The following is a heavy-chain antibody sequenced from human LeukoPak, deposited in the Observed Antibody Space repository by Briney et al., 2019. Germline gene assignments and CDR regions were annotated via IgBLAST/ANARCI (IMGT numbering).Heavy chain of an antibody. CDR1: GFTFSDYY. Sequence: PGGSLRLSCAATGFTFSDYYMSRIRQAPGKGLEWVSYISSSGSTIYYADSVKGRFTISRDNAKNSLYLQMNSLRAEDTAVYYCARVTKGYSSGCYLGYYYMDVWGKGTTVTVSS. V-gene: IGHV3-11*01. CDR2: ISSSGSTI. D-gene: IGHD6-19*01. CDR3: ARVTKGYSSGCYLGYYYMDV. J-gene: IGHJ6*03.